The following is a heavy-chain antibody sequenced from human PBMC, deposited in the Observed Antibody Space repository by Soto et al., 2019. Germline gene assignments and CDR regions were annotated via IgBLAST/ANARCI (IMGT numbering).Heavy chain of an antibody. D-gene: IGHD6-13*01. V-gene: IGHV3-33*01. J-gene: IGHJ4*02. CDR1: GFTFSSYG. Sequence: QVQLVESGGGVVQPGRSLRLSCAASGFTFSSYGMHWVRQAPGKGLEWVAVIWYDGSNKYYADSVKGRFTISRDNSKNTLYLQMNSLRAEDTAVYYCASELAAAGHQWFDYWGQGTLVTVSS. CDR2: IWYDGSNK. CDR3: ASELAAAGHQWFDY.